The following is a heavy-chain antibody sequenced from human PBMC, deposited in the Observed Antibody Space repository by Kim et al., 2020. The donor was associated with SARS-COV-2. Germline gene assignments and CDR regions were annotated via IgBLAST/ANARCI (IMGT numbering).Heavy chain of an antibody. CDR3: AKDSTDCSGGSCYFPAVGIFDY. V-gene: IGHV3-23*01. CDR2: ISGSGGST. J-gene: IGHJ4*02. Sequence: GGSLRLSCAASGFTFSSYAMSWVRQAPGKGLEWVSAISGSGGSTYYADSVKGRFTISRDNSKNTLYLQMNSLRAEDTAVYYCAKDSTDCSGGSCYFPAVGIFDYWGQGTLVTVSS. D-gene: IGHD2-15*01. CDR1: GFTFSSYA.